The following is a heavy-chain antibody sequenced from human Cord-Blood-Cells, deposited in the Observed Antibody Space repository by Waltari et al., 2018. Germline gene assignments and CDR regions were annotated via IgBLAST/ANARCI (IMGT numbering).Heavy chain of an antibody. CDR1: GWSFSGYY. J-gene: IGHJ2*01. D-gene: IGHD2-2*02. CDR3: ARVGYCSSTSCYTGRWYFDL. V-gene: IGHV4-34*01. Sequence: QVQLQQWGAGLLKPSETLSLTCAVYGWSFSGYYCSWIRQHPGKGLEWIGEINHSGSTNYNTSLKSRVTISVDTSKNQFSLKLSSVTAADTAVYYCARVGYCSSTSCYTGRWYFDLWGRGTLVTVSS. CDR2: INHSGST.